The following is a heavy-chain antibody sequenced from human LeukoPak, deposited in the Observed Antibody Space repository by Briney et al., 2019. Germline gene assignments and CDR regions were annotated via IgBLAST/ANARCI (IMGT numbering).Heavy chain of an antibody. CDR2: IYYSGST. CDR1: GGSISSGDYY. D-gene: IGHD3-22*01. Sequence: SETLSLTCTVSGGSISSGDYYWSWIRQPPGKGLEWIGYIYYSGSTYYNPSLKSRVTISADTSKNQFSLKLSSVTAADTAVYYCAMYYDSSGYFYMGYWGQGTLVTVSS. J-gene: IGHJ4*02. V-gene: IGHV4-30-4*01. CDR3: AMYYDSSGYFYMGY.